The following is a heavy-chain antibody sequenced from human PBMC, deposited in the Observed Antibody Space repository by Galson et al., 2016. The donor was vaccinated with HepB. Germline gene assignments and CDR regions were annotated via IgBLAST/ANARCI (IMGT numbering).Heavy chain of an antibody. V-gene: IGHV3-53*01. CDR2: IHSGRDT. Sequence: SLRLSCAASGFSVSTYHMSWLRQAPGKSPEWIASIHSGRDTYYSGSLKGRFTISRDNSKNTVYLQMNGLRAEDTAMYYCARIIPSSSGWIPFDYWGQGTLVSGAS. D-gene: IGHD6-19*01. CDR1: GFSVSTYH. J-gene: IGHJ4*02. CDR3: ARIIPSSSGWIPFDY.